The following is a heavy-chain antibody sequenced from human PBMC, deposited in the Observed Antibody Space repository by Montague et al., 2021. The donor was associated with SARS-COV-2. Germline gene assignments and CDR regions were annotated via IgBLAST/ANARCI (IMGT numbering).Heavy chain of an antibody. CDR3: ARVHIVVVTAMRYFDL. CDR1: GGSISSGGYY. D-gene: IGHD2-21*02. J-gene: IGHJ2*01. Sequence: TLSLTCTVSGGSISSGGYYWSWIRQHLGKGLEWIGYIYYSGSTYYXPSLKSRVTISVDTSKNQFSLKLSSVTAADTAVYYCARVHIVVVTAMRYFDLWGRGTLVTASS. V-gene: IGHV4-31*03. CDR2: IYYSGST.